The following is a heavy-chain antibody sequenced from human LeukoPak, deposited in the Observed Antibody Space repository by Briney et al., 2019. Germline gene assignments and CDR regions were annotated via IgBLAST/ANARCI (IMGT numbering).Heavy chain of an antibody. Sequence: ASVKVSCKASGYTFTSYDINWVRQAPGQGLEWMGWMNHNSGNTGYAQKFQGRVNMTRNTSISRAYMELSSLRSEDTAVYYCARGTNFYYYYYYMDVWGKGITVTVSS. D-gene: IGHD4/OR15-4a*01. CDR2: MNHNSGNT. CDR1: GYTFTSYD. CDR3: ARGTNFYYYYYYMDV. V-gene: IGHV1-8*01. J-gene: IGHJ6*03.